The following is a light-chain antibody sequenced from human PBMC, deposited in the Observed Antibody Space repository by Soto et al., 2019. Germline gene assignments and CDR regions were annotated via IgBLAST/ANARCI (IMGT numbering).Light chain of an antibody. CDR3: QQRSNWQVT. J-gene: IGKJ5*01. CDR2: DAS. Sequence: EIMLTQSPATPSLSPGERATLSCRASQSVSSYLAWYQQKPGQAPRLLIYDASNRATGIPARFSGSGSGTDFTLTISSLQPEDFATYYCQQRSNWQVTFGQGTRL. CDR1: QSVSSY. V-gene: IGKV3-11*01.